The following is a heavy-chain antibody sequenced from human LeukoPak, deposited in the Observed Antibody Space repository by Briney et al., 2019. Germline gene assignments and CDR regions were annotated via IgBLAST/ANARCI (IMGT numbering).Heavy chain of an antibody. CDR3: ARSVGAFDI. J-gene: IGHJ3*02. CDR2: IYHSGST. Sequence: PSETLSLTCAVSGGSISSGGYSWSWIRQPPGKGLEWIGYIYHSGSTYYNPSLKSRVTISADRSKNQFSLKLSSVTAADTAVYYCARSVGAFDIWGQGTMVTVSS. CDR1: GGSISSGGYS. V-gene: IGHV4-30-2*01.